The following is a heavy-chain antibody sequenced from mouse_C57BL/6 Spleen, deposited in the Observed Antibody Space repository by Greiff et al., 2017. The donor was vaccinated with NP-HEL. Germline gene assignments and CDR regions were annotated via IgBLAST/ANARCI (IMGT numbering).Heavy chain of an antibody. CDR1: GYTFTSYW. V-gene: IGHV1-55*01. CDR3: ARWEAYYGTYYAMDY. Sequence: QVQLQQSGAELVKPGASVKMSCKASGYTFTSYWITWVKQRPGQGLEWIGDIYPGSGSTNYNEKFKSKATLTVDTSSSTAYMQLSSLTSEDSAVYYCARWEAYYGTYYAMDYWGQGTSVTVSS. CDR2: IYPGSGST. D-gene: IGHD2-10*01. J-gene: IGHJ4*01.